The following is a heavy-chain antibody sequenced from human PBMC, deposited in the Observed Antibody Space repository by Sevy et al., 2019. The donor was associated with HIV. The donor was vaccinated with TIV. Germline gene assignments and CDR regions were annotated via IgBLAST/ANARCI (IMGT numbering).Heavy chain of an antibody. CDR2: IRSKTYDGTT. CDR1: GFTSGEYA. CDR3: SREGSEGSVAQPDAFDI. V-gene: IGHV3-49*03. D-gene: IGHD6-19*01. Sequence: GGSLRLSCTASGFTSGEYAMSWFRQAPGKGLEWVGFIRSKTYDGTTEYAASVKGRFTISRDDSKSIAYLQMNSLKTEDTAMYYCSREGSEGSVAQPDAFDIWGQGTMVTVSS. J-gene: IGHJ3*02.